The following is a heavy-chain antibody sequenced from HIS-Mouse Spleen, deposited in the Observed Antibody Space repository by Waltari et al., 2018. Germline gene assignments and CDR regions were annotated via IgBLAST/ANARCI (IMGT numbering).Heavy chain of an antibody. V-gene: IGHV3-64*01. CDR2: ISSNGGST. Sequence: EVQLVESGGGLVQPGGSLRLSCAASGFTFSSYAMHWVRQAPGKGLEYVSAISSNGGSTYYANSVKGRFTISRDNSKNTLYLQMGSLGAEDMAVYYCARKSKRSLYFDYWGQGTLVTVSS. J-gene: IGHJ4*02. D-gene: IGHD4-4*01. CDR3: ARKSKRSLYFDY. CDR1: GFTFSSYA.